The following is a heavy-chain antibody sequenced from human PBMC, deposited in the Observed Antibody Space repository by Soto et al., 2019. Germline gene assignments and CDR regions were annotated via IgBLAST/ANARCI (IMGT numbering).Heavy chain of an antibody. J-gene: IGHJ1*01. CDR1: GGTFSSYA. Sequence: SLQVSCTSSGGTFSSYAISWVRQAPGQGLEWMGGIIPIFGTANYAQKFQGRVAITRDTSASIAYMELSSLRSEDTAVYYCSRDPRGGGRCSGTYGDLWGKGTRVTVYS. CDR3: SRDPRGGGRCSGTYGDL. D-gene: IGHD2-15*01. V-gene: IGHV1-69*05. CDR2: IIPIFGTA.